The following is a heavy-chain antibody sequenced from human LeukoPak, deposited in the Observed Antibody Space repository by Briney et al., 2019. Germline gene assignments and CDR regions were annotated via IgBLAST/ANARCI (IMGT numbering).Heavy chain of an antibody. CDR1: GYTLTELS. CDR3: ATVDHDSSGYYSFDY. J-gene: IGHJ4*02. CDR2: FDPEDGET. D-gene: IGHD3-22*01. Sequence: GASVKVSCKVSGYTLTELSMHWVRQAPGKGLEWMGGFDPEDGETIYAQKFQGRVTMTEDTSTDTAYMELSSLRSEDTAVYYCATVDHDSSGYYSFDYWGQGTLVTVSS. V-gene: IGHV1-24*01.